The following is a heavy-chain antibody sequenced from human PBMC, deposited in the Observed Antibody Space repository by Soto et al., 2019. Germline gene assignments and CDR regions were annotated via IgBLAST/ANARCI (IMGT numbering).Heavy chain of an antibody. V-gene: IGHV1-8*01. D-gene: IGHD6-19*01. CDR3: ARDTSGWYHDGYYYYGMDV. Sequence: ASVKVSCKASGYTFTSYDINWVRQATGQGLEWMGWMNPNSGNTGYAQKFQGRVTMTRNTSISTAYMELSSLRSEDTAVYYCARDTSGWYHDGYYYYGMDVWGQGTTVTVSS. CDR1: GYTFTSYD. CDR2: MNPNSGNT. J-gene: IGHJ6*02.